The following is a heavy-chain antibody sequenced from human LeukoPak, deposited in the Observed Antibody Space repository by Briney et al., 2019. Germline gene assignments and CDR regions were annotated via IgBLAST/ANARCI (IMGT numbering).Heavy chain of an antibody. Sequence: GGSLRLSCAASGSTFSSYSMNWVRQAPGKGLEWVSSISSSSSYIYYADSVKGRFTISRDNAKNSLYLQMNSLRAEDTAVYYCARGVVGATTPLDYWGQGTLVTVSS. J-gene: IGHJ4*02. CDR2: ISSSSSYI. CDR1: GSTFSSYS. V-gene: IGHV3-21*01. CDR3: ARGVVGATTPLDY. D-gene: IGHD1-26*01.